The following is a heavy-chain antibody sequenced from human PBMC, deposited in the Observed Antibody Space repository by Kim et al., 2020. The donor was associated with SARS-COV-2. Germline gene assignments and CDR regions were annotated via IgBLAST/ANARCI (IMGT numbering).Heavy chain of an antibody. D-gene: IGHD3-16*01. CDR2: ISGIGERT. Sequence: ISGIGERTHYADSVKGRFTISRDNSKNTLFLQMDSLRAEDTAIYYCDGADFWGQGPLVTVSS. J-gene: IGHJ4*02. V-gene: IGHV3-23*01. CDR3: DGADF.